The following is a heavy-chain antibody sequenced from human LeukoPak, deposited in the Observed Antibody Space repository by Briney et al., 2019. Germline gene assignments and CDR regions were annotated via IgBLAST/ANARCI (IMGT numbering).Heavy chain of an antibody. V-gene: IGHV3-21*01. CDR2: ISSSSSYI. CDR3: ARGAGGFYSSSTDV. D-gene: IGHD6-13*01. J-gene: IGHJ6*02. Sequence: GGSLRLSCAASGFTFSSYSMNWVRQAPGKGLEWVSSISSSSSYIYYADSVKGRFTISRDNAKNSLYLQMNSLRAEDMAVYYCARGAGGFYSSSTDVWGQGTTVTVSS. CDR1: GFTFSSYS.